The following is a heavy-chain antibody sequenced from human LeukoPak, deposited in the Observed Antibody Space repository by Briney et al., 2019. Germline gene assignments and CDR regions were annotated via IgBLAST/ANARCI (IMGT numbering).Heavy chain of an antibody. CDR2: MKQDGSEK. Sequence: QSGGSLRLSCVASGFTFRSYWMSWVRQAPGKGLEWVANMKQDGSEKYYVDSVKGRLTISRDNAKNSLYLQMNSLRAEDTAVYYCARGIEDRITIFGYWGQGTLVTVSS. J-gene: IGHJ4*02. CDR1: GFTFRSYW. V-gene: IGHV3-7*03. D-gene: IGHD3-3*01. CDR3: ARGIEDRITIFGY.